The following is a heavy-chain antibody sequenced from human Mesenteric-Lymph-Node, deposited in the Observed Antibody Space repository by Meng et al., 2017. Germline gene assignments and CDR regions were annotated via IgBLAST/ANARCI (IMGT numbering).Heavy chain of an antibody. CDR2: INHSGST. CDR1: GGSISSGGYY. CDR3: ASLYGDSSVWYLDL. V-gene: IGHV4-39*07. Sequence: QLEESARGLVKTSQTLSLTCHVAGGSISSGGYYWSCIRQPPGKGVEWIGEINHSGSTNYNPSLKSRVTISVDTSKNQFSLKLSSVTAVDTAVYYCASLYGDSSVWYLDLWGRGTLVTVSS. J-gene: IGHJ2*01. D-gene: IGHD4-17*01.